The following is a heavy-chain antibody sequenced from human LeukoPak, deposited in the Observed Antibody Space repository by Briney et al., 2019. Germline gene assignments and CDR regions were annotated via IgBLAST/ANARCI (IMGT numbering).Heavy chain of an antibody. CDR1: GGSISPYY. Sequence: PSETLSLTCTVSGGSISPYYWSWIRQPAGKGLEWIGRIYTSGSTNYNPSLKSRVTMSVDTSKNQFSLKLSSVTAADTAVYYCARGNTLCSGGSCSTNVDYWGQGTLATVSS. CDR2: IYTSGST. CDR3: ARGNTLCSGGSCSTNVDY. J-gene: IGHJ4*02. D-gene: IGHD2-15*01. V-gene: IGHV4-4*07.